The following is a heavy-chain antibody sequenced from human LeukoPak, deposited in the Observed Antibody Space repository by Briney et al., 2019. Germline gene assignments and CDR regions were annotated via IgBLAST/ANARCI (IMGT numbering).Heavy chain of an antibody. Sequence: GGSLRLSCAASGFTFSSTWMHWFRQAPGKGPVWVSRIHSDGSSTIYADSVKGRFTISRDSAKNTLNLQMNSLRAEDTAVYYCARDTCQYSDTSDNRFDPWGQGTLVTVSS. D-gene: IGHD3-22*01. CDR1: GFTFSSTW. CDR2: IHSDGSST. CDR3: ARDTCQYSDTSDNRFDP. V-gene: IGHV3-74*01. J-gene: IGHJ5*02.